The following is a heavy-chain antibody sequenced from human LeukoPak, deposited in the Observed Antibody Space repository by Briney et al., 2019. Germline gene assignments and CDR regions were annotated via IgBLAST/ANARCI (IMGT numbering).Heavy chain of an antibody. J-gene: IGHJ6*03. CDR3: ARVGGGVWRPLYYYMDV. V-gene: IGHV3-53*01. D-gene: IGHD3-16*01. CDR1: GFTVSSNY. CDR2: IYSGGST. Sequence: PGGSLRPSCAASGFTVSSNYMSWVRQAPGKGLEWVSVIYSGGSTYYADSVKGRFTISRDNSKNTLYLQMNSLRAEDTAVYYCARVGGGVWRPLYYYMDVWGKGTTVTISS.